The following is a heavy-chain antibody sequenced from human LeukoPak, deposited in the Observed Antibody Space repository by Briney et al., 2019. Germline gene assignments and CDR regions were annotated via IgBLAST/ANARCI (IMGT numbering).Heavy chain of an antibody. Sequence: SETLSRTCAVYGGSFSDYYWSWIRQSPGKGLEWIGEINHSGSTKYNPSLKSRVAISIDTSKNQFSLHLTSVTAADTAVYYCARGGATPMVFRYWGRGTLVTVSS. D-gene: IGHD3-10*01. V-gene: IGHV4-34*01. CDR2: INHSGST. CDR1: GGSFSDYY. CDR3: ARGGATPMVFRY. J-gene: IGHJ4*02.